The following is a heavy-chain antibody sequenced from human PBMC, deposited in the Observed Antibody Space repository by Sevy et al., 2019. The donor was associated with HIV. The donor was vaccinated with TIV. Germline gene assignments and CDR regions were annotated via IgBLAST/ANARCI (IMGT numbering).Heavy chain of an antibody. V-gene: IGHV3-11*01. D-gene: IGHD2-8*02. CDR1: AATFSDFY. CDR2: ISTNGRTI. J-gene: IGHJ4*02. Sequence: GGSLRLSCTASAATFSDFYMSWIRQAPGKGLEWLSYISTNGRTIYYADSVKGRFTVSRDKAKKSQFLQMNSLRAEDTAIYFCATPTGRSDIFDYWGQGALVTVSS. CDR3: ATPTGRSDIFDY.